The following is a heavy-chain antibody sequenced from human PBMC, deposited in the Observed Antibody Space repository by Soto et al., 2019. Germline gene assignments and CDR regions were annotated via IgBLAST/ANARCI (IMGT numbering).Heavy chain of an antibody. D-gene: IGHD1-1*01. CDR1: GGSISTSNW. CDR2: VYHSGST. CDR3: ARTSTSGPRFDY. V-gene: IGHV4-4*02. J-gene: IGHJ4*02. Sequence: QVQLQESGPGLVKPSGTLSLTCAVSGGSISTSNWWSWVRQPPGKGLEWIGEVYHSGSTNYNPSFKSRGXMXVHXSKTQFSLKLNSVTAADTALYFFARTSTSGPRFDYWGQGGLVTVSS.